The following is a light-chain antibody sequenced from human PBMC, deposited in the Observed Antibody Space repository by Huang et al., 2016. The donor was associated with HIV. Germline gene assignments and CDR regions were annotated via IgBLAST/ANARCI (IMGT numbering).Light chain of an antibody. J-gene: IGKJ4*01. Sequence: EIVLTQSPATLSLSPGERATLSCSASQSVNTFLAWYQQKPGQAPRLLIYDAANRATGIPARFSGSGSGTDFTLTISSLEPEDFAVYYCQQRSNRPLTFGGGTKVEIK. CDR2: DAA. V-gene: IGKV3-11*01. CDR1: QSVNTF. CDR3: QQRSNRPLT.